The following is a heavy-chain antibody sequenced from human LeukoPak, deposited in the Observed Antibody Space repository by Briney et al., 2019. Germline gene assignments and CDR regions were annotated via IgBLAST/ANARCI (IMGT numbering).Heavy chain of an antibody. D-gene: IGHD3-3*01. Sequence: GGPLRLSCAASGFTFSSYWMHWVRQAPAKGLVWVSRINSDGSSTSYADSVKGRFTISRDNAKNTLYLQMNSLRAEDTAVYYCARGVTIFGVVIKFDNWFDPWGQGTLVTVSS. J-gene: IGHJ5*02. CDR3: ARGVTIFGVVIKFDNWFDP. V-gene: IGHV3-74*01. CDR1: GFTFSSYW. CDR2: INSDGSST.